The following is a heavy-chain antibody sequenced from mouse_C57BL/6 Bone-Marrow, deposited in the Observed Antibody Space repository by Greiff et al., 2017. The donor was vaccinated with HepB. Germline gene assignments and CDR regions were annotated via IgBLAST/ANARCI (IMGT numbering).Heavy chain of an antibody. CDR3: ARRNYYGSSYRDFDY. V-gene: IGHV1-19*01. CDR2: INPYNGGT. Sequence: VHVKQSGPVLVKPGASVKMSCKASGYTFTDYYMNWVKQSHGKSLEWIGVINPYNGGTSYNQKFKGKATLTVDKSSSTAYMELNSLTSEDSAVYYCARRNYYGSSYRDFDYWGQGTTLTVSS. D-gene: IGHD1-1*01. J-gene: IGHJ2*01. CDR1: GYTFTDYY.